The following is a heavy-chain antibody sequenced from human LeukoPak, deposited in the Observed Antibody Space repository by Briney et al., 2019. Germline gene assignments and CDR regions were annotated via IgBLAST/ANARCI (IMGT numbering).Heavy chain of an antibody. CDR3: ARQVRDSRGPWYYFES. CDR2: IYYSGST. D-gene: IGHD3-22*01. J-gene: IGHJ4*02. V-gene: IGHV4-59*08. CDR1: GGYIRSDY. Sequence: PSDTLSLTRIVSGGYIRSDYWSGIRQPPGKALEWIGCIYYSGSTIYNPSLKSRLTISVDTSKNQFSLKLSSVTAADTAVYHCARQVRDSRGPWYYFESWGQGNLVTVSS.